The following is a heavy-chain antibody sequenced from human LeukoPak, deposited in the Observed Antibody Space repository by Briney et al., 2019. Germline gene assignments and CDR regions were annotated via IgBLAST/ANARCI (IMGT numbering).Heavy chain of an antibody. Sequence: GESLKISCKGSGYSFTTYWIGWVRQMPGKGLEWVSYISSSGSTIYYADSVKGRFTISRDNAKNSLYLQMNSLRAEDTAVYYCAREAQAYGSQAFDIWGQGTMVTVSS. CDR2: ISSSGSTI. J-gene: IGHJ3*02. V-gene: IGHV3-11*01. CDR1: GYSFTTYW. CDR3: AREAQAYGSQAFDI. D-gene: IGHD3-10*01.